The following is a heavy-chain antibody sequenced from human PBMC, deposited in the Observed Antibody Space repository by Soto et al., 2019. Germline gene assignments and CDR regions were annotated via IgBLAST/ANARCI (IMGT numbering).Heavy chain of an antibody. CDR2: ISGSGDTR. CDR3: TKGHMVRGLQYYAMDV. Sequence: EEQLLESGGGLVQPGGSLRLSCAASGIILSNYAMSWVRQDPGKGLEWVSVISGSGDTRYYADSVKGRFTCSRDKSKNTSDLHMNSLRVEYTASYYCTKGHMVRGLQYYAMDVWGQGTTVTVS. J-gene: IGHJ6*02. D-gene: IGHD3-10*01. CDR1: GIILSNYA. V-gene: IGHV3-23*01.